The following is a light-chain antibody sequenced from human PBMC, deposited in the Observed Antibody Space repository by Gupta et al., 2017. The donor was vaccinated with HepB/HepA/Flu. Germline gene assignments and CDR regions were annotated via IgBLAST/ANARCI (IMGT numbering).Light chain of an antibody. J-gene: IGLJ2*01. Sequence: QSALTQPAPVSGSPGPSITISCTGTSSDVGGYNYVSWYQQHPGKAPKLMIYDVSNRPSGVSNRFSGSKSGNTASLTISGLQAEDEADYYCSSYTSSSVVFGGGTKLTVL. V-gene: IGLV2-14*01. CDR1: SSDVGGYNY. CDR3: SSYTSSSVV. CDR2: DVS.